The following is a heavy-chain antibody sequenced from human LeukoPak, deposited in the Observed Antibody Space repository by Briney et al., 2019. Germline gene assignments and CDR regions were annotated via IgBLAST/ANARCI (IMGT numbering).Heavy chain of an antibody. J-gene: IGHJ5*02. V-gene: IGHV4-39*07. CDR3: ARDVVAYNWFDP. Sequence: SETLSLTCTVSGGSISSSSYYWGWIRQPPGKGLEWIGSIYYSGSTYYNPSLKSRVTISVDTSKNQFSLKLSSVTAADTAVYYCARDVVAYNWFDPWGQGTLVTVSS. CDR2: IYYSGST. CDR1: GGSISSSSYY.